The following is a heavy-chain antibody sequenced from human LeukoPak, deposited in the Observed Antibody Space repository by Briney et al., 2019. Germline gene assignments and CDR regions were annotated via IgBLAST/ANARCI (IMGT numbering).Heavy chain of an antibody. D-gene: IGHD4-17*01. J-gene: IGHJ4*02. CDR3: ASSYYGVFDY. CDR2: IIPIFGTA. V-gene: IGHV1-69*01. Sequence: WMGGIIPIFGTANYAQKFQARVTITADESTSTAYMELSSLRSEDTAVYYSASSYYGVFDYWGQGTLVTVSS.